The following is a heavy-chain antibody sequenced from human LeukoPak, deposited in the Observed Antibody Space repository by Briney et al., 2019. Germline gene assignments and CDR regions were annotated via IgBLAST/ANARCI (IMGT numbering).Heavy chain of an antibody. J-gene: IGHJ4*02. CDR3: AHRGPIAAAAHTWFY. CDR1: GFSLSTSGVG. D-gene: IGHD6-13*01. V-gene: IGHV2-5*01. Sequence: SGPTLVNPTQTLTLTCTFSGFSLSTSGVGVGWIRQPPGKALEWLALIYWNDDKRYSPSLKSRLTITKDTSKNQVVLTMTNMDPVDTATYYCAHRGPIAAAAHTWFYWGQGTLVTVSS. CDR2: IYWNDDK.